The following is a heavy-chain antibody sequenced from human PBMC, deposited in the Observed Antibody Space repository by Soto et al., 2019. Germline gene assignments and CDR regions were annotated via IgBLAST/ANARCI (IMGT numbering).Heavy chain of an antibody. D-gene: IGHD3-16*01. CDR3: AGDGALGENYYYCGMDV. CDR1: GYTFTSYG. V-gene: IGHV1-18*01. Sequence: QVQLVQSGAEVKKPGASVKVSCKASGYTFTSYGISWVRQAPGQGLEWMGWISAYNGNTNYAQKLQGRVTMNTDTCTSKAYRELRSLRSDDTAVFYCAGDGALGENYYYCGMDVWGQGTTVTVSS. CDR2: ISAYNGNT. J-gene: IGHJ6*02.